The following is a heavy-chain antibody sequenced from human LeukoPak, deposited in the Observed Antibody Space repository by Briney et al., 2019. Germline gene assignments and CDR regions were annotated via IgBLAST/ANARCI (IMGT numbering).Heavy chain of an antibody. Sequence: GGSLRLSCAASGFTFSSYGMHWVRQAPGKGLEWVSYISSSGSTIYYADSVKGRFTISRDNAKNSLYLQMNSLRAEDTAVYYCARDGSGYSGYEYDYWGQGTLVTVSS. CDR1: GFTFSSYG. V-gene: IGHV3-48*04. CDR3: ARDGSGYSGYEYDY. D-gene: IGHD5-12*01. CDR2: ISSSGSTI. J-gene: IGHJ4*02.